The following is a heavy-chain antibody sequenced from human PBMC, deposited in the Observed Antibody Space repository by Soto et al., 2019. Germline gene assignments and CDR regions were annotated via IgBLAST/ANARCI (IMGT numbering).Heavy chain of an antibody. CDR3: ARDYSLFTMVDYFDY. Sequence: EVQLVESGGGLVQPGGSLRLSCAASGFTFSSYSMNWVRQAPGKGLEWISYISSSSSTIYYADSVKGRFTISRDNANNSLSLQTNNLRAEDTAVYYWARDYSLFTMVDYFDYWGQGTLVTVSS. CDR2: ISSSSSTI. CDR1: GFTFSSYS. J-gene: IGHJ4*02. D-gene: IGHD3-10*01. V-gene: IGHV3-48*01.